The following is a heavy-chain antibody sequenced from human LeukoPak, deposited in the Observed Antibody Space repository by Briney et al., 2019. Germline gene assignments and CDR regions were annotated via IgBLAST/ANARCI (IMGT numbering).Heavy chain of an antibody. J-gene: IGHJ4*02. D-gene: IGHD3-16*01. CDR3: AKWPEGAMDYFDY. Sequence: GGSLRLSCVGSGFTFSRYWLNWVRQAPVKGLEWVSAISGDGTRTYYADSVKGRFTISRDNSKNTLYLEMSSLRVEDTAIYYCAKWPEGAMDYFDYWGQGTLVTVSS. CDR1: GFTFSRYW. CDR2: ISGDGTRT. V-gene: IGHV3-23*01.